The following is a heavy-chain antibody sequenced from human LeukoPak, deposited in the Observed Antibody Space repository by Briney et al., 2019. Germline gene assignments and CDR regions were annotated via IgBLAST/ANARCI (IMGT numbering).Heavy chain of an antibody. J-gene: IGHJ4*02. Sequence: ASVKVSCKASGYTFTRHGINWVRQAPGQGLEWMGWISAYNGNTNYAQKLQGRVTMTTDTSTSTAYMELRSLRSDDTAVYYCARGRAWFGEPPQVYFDHWGQGTLVTVSS. CDR3: ARGRAWFGEPPQVYFDH. CDR2: ISAYNGNT. CDR1: GYTFTRHG. D-gene: IGHD3-10*01. V-gene: IGHV1-18*01.